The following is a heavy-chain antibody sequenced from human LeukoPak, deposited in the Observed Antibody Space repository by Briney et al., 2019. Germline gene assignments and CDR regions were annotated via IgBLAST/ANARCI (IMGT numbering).Heavy chain of an antibody. V-gene: IGHV3-21*01. D-gene: IGHD4-17*01. CDR2: ISSSSLYI. Sequence: PGGSLRLSCAASAFTFSSYSMNWVRQAPGKGLEWVSSISSSSLYIYYADSVKGRFTISRDNAKNSLYLQMNSLRAEDTAVYYCARYSGDYEADYWGQGTLVTVSS. J-gene: IGHJ4*02. CDR1: AFTFSSYS. CDR3: ARYSGDYEADY.